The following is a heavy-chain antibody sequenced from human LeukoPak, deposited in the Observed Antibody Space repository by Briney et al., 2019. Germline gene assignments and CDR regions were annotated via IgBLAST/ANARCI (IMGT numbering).Heavy chain of an antibody. J-gene: IGHJ4*02. Sequence: GGSLRLSCAASGFTFSSYGIHWVRQAPGKGLEWVAVISYDGSNKYYADSAKGRFTISRDNSKNTLHLQMNSLRGEDTAVYYCAKDRGDYGLVGHGDYWGQGTLVTVSS. D-gene: IGHD4/OR15-4a*01. CDR1: GFTFSSYG. CDR2: ISYDGSNK. V-gene: IGHV3-30*18. CDR3: AKDRGDYGLVGHGDY.